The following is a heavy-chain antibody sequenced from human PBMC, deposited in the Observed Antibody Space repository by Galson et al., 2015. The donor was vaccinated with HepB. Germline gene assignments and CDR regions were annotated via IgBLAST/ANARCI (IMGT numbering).Heavy chain of an antibody. V-gene: IGHV1-8*01. CDR3: ARGRLTVLLWSGETKEGGASKWFDP. D-gene: IGHD3-10*01. Sequence: SVKVSCKASGYTFTSYDINWVRQAPGQGLEWMGWMNPNSGNTDYAQKFQGRVTMARNTSINTASMELSSLRSEDTAVYYCARGRLTVLLWSGETKEGGASKWFDPWGQGTLVTVSS. CDR2: MNPNSGNT. J-gene: IGHJ5*02. CDR1: GYTFTSYD.